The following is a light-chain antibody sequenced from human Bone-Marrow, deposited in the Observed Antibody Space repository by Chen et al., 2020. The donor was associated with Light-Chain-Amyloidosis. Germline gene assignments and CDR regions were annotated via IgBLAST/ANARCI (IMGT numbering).Light chain of an antibody. CDR2: DDS. CDR3: QVWDRSSDRPV. J-gene: IGLJ3*02. Sequence: SYVLTQQSSVSVAQGQTATMSCGGNNIGETSVPWYQQTPGQSPLLVGYDDSDRPSGIPERLSGSNSGNTATLTISRVEAGDEADYYCQVWDRSSDRPVFGGGTKLTV. V-gene: IGLV3-21*02. CDR1: NIGETS.